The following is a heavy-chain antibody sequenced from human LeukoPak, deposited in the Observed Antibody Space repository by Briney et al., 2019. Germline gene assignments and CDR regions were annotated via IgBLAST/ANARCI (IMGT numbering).Heavy chain of an antibody. D-gene: IGHD6-6*01. CDR3: ARDLVAALVDY. Sequence: PGGSLRLSCAASGFTFSSYAMHWVRQAPGKGLEWVAVISYDGSNKYYADSVKGRFTISRDNSKNTLYLQMNSLRAEDTAVYYCARDLVAALVDYWGQGTLVTVSS. CDR2: ISYDGSNK. V-gene: IGHV3-30*04. J-gene: IGHJ4*02. CDR1: GFTFSSYA.